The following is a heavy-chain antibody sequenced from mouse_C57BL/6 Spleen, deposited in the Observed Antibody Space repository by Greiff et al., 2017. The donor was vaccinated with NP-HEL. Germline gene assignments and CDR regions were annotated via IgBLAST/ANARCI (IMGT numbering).Heavy chain of an antibody. CDR1: GYTFTDYN. Sequence: EVQLQQSGPELVKPGASVKIPCKASGYTFTDYNMDWVKQSHGKSLEWIGDINPNNGGTIYNQKFKGKATLTGDKSSSTAYMELRSLTSEDTAVYYCARPGGSSYDYAMDYWGQGTSVTVSS. V-gene: IGHV1-18*01. CDR3: ARPGGSSYDYAMDY. CDR2: INPNNGGT. J-gene: IGHJ4*01. D-gene: IGHD1-1*01.